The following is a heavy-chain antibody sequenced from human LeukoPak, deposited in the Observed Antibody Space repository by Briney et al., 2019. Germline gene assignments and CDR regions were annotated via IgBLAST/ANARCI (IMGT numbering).Heavy chain of an antibody. CDR2: INPNSGGT. D-gene: IGHD3-22*01. J-gene: IGHJ4*02. Sequence: ASVKLSCKASGYSFTFYGMHWGRQAPGQGLEWMGWINPNSGGTNYAQKFQGRVTMTRDTSISTAYMELSRLRSDDTAVYYCARWRGYYYNYFDYWGQGTLVTVSS. V-gene: IGHV1-2*02. CDR1: GYSFTFYG. CDR3: ARWRGYYYNYFDY.